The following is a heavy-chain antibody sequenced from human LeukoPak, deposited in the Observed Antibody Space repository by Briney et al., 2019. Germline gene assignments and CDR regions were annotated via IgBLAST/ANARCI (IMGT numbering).Heavy chain of an antibody. J-gene: IGHJ5*02. CDR1: GGSISSYY. CDR3: ARRNNYGSGSYYPTPMDWFDP. Sequence: SETLSLTCTVSGGSISSYYWSWIRQPPGKGLEWIGYIYYSGSTNYNPSLKSRVTISVDTSKNQFSLKLSSVTAADTAVYYCARRNNYGSGSYYPTPMDWFDPWGQGTLVTVSS. CDR2: IYYSGST. V-gene: IGHV4-59*08. D-gene: IGHD3-10*01.